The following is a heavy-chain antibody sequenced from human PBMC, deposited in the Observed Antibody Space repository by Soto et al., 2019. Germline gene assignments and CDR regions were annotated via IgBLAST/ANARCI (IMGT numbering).Heavy chain of an antibody. CDR2: IIPVFGTP. J-gene: IGHJ4*02. V-gene: IGHV1-69*06. CDR3: ARGGALSTSWYWGDGLDS. CDR1: GYSFSSHA. D-gene: IGHD6-13*01. Sequence: ASVKVSCKASGYSFSSHAITWVRQAPGQGLEWMGGIIPVFGTPSYAQKFQGRVTISADKSTNTSYLELRSLRSEDTAVYYCARGGALSTSWYWGDGLDSWGQGTQVTSPQ.